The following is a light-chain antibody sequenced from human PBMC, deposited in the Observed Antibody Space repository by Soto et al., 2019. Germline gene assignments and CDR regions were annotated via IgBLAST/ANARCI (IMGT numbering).Light chain of an antibody. CDR1: ISDVGGHGY. Sequence: QSALTQPASVSGSPGQSITISCTGTISDVGGHGYVSWYQQHPGKAPKLMIYEVTYRPSGVSDRFSGSKSGNTASLTISGLQPEDEVDYSGFSFTSQRSHYVFATGTNLTV. CDR2: EVT. CDR3: FSFTSQRSHYV. V-gene: IGLV2-14*01. J-gene: IGLJ1*01.